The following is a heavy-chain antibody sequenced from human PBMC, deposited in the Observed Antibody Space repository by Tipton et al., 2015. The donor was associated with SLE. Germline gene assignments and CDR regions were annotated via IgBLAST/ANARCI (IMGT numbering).Heavy chain of an antibody. CDR3: ARGMKVAGTYYFDY. Sequence: GLVKPSETLSLTCGVYGESFLGYFWTWIRQPPGKGLEWIGEINHSGSTNYNPSLKSRVTISVDTSKNQFSLKLSSVTAADTAVYYCARGMKVAGTYYFDYWGQGTLVTVSS. CDR1: GESFLGYF. J-gene: IGHJ4*02. V-gene: IGHV4-34*01. CDR2: INHSGST. D-gene: IGHD6-19*01.